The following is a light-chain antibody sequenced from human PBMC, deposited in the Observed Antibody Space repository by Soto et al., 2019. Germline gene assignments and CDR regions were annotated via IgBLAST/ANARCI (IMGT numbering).Light chain of an antibody. CDR1: SSNIGSNY. J-gene: IGLJ1*01. CDR2: RNN. Sequence: QSVLTQPPSASGTPGQRVTISCSGSSSNIGSNYVYWYQQLPGTAPKLLIYRNNQRPSGVPDRFSGSKSGTSASLAISGLRSYDESDYYCAAWDDSLSGRYVFGTGTKFTVL. V-gene: IGLV1-47*01. CDR3: AAWDDSLSGRYV.